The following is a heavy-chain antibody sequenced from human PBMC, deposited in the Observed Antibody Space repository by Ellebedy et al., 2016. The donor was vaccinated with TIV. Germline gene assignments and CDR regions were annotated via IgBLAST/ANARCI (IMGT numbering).Heavy chain of an antibody. J-gene: IGHJ5*02. CDR2: ISAYNGNT. V-gene: IGHV1-18*01. Sequence: ASVKVSCKASGYTFTSYGISWVRQAPGQGLEWMGWISAYNGNTNYAQKLQGRVTMTTDTSTSTAYMELRSLRSDDTAVYYCARWSGYDGGWGWFDPWGQGTLVTVSS. D-gene: IGHD5-12*01. CDR3: ARWSGYDGGWGWFDP. CDR1: GYTFTSYG.